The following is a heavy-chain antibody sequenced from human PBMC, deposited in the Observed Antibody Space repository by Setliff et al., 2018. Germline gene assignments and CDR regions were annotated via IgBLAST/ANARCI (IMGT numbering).Heavy chain of an antibody. V-gene: IGHV4-59*01. CDR3: ARVGRGYSGYASSAFDI. Sequence: KPSETLSLTCTVSGGSISSYYWSWIRQPPGKGLEWIGYIYYSGSTNYNPSLKSRVTISVDTSKNQFSLKLSSVTAADTAVYYCARVGRGYSGYASSAFDIWGQGTMVTVS. CDR2: IYYSGST. D-gene: IGHD5-12*01. CDR1: GGSISSYY. J-gene: IGHJ3*02.